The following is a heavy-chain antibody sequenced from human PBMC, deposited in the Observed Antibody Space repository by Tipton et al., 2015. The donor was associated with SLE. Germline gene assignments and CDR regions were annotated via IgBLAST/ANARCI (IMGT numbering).Heavy chain of an antibody. J-gene: IGHJ4*02. V-gene: IGHV4-34*01. D-gene: IGHD1-26*01. CDR1: GGSFSHYW. Sequence: TLSLTCVFYGGSFSHYWWAWIRPPPGKGLEWIGEINHGGSTLYNPSLESRVTLSIDSSKNQFSLRLTSVTAADTAVYYCARLRAGASYYFDYWGQGTLVTVSS. CDR2: INHGGST. CDR3: ARLRAGASYYFDY.